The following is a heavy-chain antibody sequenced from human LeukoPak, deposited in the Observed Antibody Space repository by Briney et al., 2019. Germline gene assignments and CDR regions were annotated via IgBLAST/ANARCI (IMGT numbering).Heavy chain of an antibody. J-gene: IGHJ6*02. CDR1: GFIFSSYS. Sequence: PGGSLRLSCAASGFIFSSYSMNWVRQAPGKGLEWVSYISSGTSIIYYADSVKGRFTISRDNAKNSLYLQMNSLRAEDTAVYYCARDLSEGAAGFYGMDVWGQGTTVTVSS. CDR3: ARDLSEGAAGFYGMDV. CDR2: ISSGTSII. D-gene: IGHD6-13*01. V-gene: IGHV3-48*04.